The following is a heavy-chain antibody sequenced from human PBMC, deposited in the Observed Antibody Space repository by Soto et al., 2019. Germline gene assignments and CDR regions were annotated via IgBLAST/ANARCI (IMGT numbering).Heavy chain of an antibody. CDR2: IYDSGTT. CDR1: GGSITGYY. D-gene: IGHD4-17*01. V-gene: IGHV4-59*08. J-gene: IGHJ4*02. Sequence: QVQLRESGPGLVRPSETLSLTCTVSGGSITGYYWSWIRQPPGKGLEWIGYIYDSGTTNYNAALKSRVTISADTSTNQFTRTLRSVTAADTAVYYCARRNYGEEGYFFDFWGQGLLVTVSS. CDR3: ARRNYGEEGYFFDF.